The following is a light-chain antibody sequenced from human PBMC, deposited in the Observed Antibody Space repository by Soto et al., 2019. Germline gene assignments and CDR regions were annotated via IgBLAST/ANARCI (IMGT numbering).Light chain of an antibody. CDR2: GAS. V-gene: IGKV3-20*01. J-gene: IGKJ1*01. CDR3: QQYGTSRWT. CDR1: QSVSNNY. Sequence: EIVLTQSPGTLSLSPGERATLSCRASQSVSNNYLAWYQQKPGQAPRLLIYGASNRATGVPDRFSGSGSGTDFTLTISRLEPDDFAVYYGQQYGTSRWTFGKGTKVQIK.